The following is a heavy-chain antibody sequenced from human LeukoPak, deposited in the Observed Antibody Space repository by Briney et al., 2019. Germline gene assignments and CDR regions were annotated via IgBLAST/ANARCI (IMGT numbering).Heavy chain of an antibody. J-gene: IGHJ3*02. CDR3: ARVWKTGSLDAFDI. D-gene: IGHD1-26*01. V-gene: IGHV4-61*02. CDR2: IYTGGST. Sequence: SQTLSLTCTASGGSINSGSYYWSWIRQPAGKGLEWIGRIYTGGSTNYNPSLKSRVTISIDTSKNQFSLKLDSVTAADTAVYYCARVWKTGSLDAFDIWGQGTMVTVSS. CDR1: GGSINSGSYY.